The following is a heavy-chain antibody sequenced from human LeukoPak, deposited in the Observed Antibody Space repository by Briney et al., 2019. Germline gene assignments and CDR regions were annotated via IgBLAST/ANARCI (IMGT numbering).Heavy chain of an antibody. CDR2: ISAYNGDT. CDR3: ARDFTIFGVPTGFDP. Sequence: ASVKVSCKASGYTFINYGISWVRQAPGHGLECMGWISAYNGDTNYAQKFQGRVTMSTDTSTGTAYMELSSLRSEDTAVYYCARDFTIFGVPTGFDPWGQGTLVTVSS. V-gene: IGHV1-18*01. J-gene: IGHJ5*02. CDR1: GYTFINYG. D-gene: IGHD3-3*01.